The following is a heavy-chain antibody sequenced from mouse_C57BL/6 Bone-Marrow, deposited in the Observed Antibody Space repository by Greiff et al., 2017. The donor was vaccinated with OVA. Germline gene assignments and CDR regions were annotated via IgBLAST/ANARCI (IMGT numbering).Heavy chain of an antibody. CDR1: GYSIPSGYY. Sequence: EVQLQESGPGLVKPSQSLSLTCSVTGYSIPSGYYWNWIRQFPGNKLEWMGYISYDGSNNYNPSLKNRITITRDTSKNQCFLKLNSVTTEDTATYDCARVYYDYDATFAYWGQGTLVTVSA. D-gene: IGHD2-4*01. J-gene: IGHJ3*01. CDR3: ARVYYDYDATFAY. CDR2: ISYDGSN. V-gene: IGHV3-6*01.